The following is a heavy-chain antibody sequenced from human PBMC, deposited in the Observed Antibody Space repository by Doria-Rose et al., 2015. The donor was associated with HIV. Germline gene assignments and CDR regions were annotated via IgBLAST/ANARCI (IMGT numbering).Heavy chain of an antibody. CDR1: GVSLSSPGMG. V-gene: IGHV2-26*01. CDR3: ARIKSSRWYHKYYFDF. D-gene: IGHD6-13*01. CDR2: IFSDDER. Sequence: QVQLVQSGPVLVKPTETLTLTCTVSGVSLSSPGMGVSWIRRPPGKALEWLANIFSDDERSYKASLKSRLTISSGTSKSQVVLTMADMDPVDTATYYCARIKSSRWYHKYYFDFWGQGTLVIVSA. J-gene: IGHJ4*02.